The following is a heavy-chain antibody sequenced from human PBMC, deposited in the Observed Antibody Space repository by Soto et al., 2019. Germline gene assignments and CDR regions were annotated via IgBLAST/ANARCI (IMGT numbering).Heavy chain of an antibody. J-gene: IGHJ4*02. V-gene: IGHV4-59*01. CDR3: VLRSMAVVPEY. D-gene: IGHD3-22*01. CDR2: LYYGRSA. Sequence: QVQLQESGPGLVKPSETLSLTCAVSGDSISSYYCMWIRQPPGKGLESIGYLYYGRSANYNPSLTRRLTLSVDTSTNQCSLTLSSMTAADTAVYYCVLRSMAVVPEYWGQGTLVTSSS. CDR1: GDSISSYY.